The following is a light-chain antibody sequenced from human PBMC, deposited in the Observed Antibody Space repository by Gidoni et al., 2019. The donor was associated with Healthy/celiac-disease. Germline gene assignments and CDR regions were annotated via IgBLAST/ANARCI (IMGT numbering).Light chain of an antibody. J-gene: IGKJ2*04. V-gene: IGKV3-11*01. CDR1: QSVSSY. CDR2: DAS. CDR3: QQRSNWPSS. Sequence: EIVLTQSPATLSLSPGERATPSCRASQSVSSYLAWYQQKPGQAPRLLIYDASNRATGIPARFSGSGSGTDFTLTISSLEPEDFAVYYCQQRSNWPSSFXQXTKLXIK.